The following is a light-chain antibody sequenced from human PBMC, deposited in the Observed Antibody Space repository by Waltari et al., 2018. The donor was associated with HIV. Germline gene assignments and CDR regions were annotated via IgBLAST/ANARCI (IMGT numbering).Light chain of an antibody. CDR2: DVI. CDR1: SSDVGGYNY. Sequence: QSALTQPPSASGSPGQSVTLSCTGTSSDVGGYNYVSWHQQHPGKAPQLMIYDVIKRPSGVPDRFAGSKSGSTASRTVAGLQPEDEADYYCSSHAGSKVVFGGGTRLTVL. CDR3: SSHAGSKVV. V-gene: IGLV2-8*01. J-gene: IGLJ2*01.